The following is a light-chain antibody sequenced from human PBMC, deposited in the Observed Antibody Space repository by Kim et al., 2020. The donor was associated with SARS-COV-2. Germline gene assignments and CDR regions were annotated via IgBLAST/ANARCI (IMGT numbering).Light chain of an antibody. CDR1: QSISSW. CDR3: QQYNSYPYT. Sequence: DIQITQSPSTLSASVGDRVTITCRASQSISSWLAWYQQKPGKAPKPLIYEAFSLESGVPSRFSGSGSGTEFTLTISSLQPDDFATYYCQQYNSYPYTFGQGTKLEI. J-gene: IGKJ2*01. CDR2: EAF. V-gene: IGKV1-5*03.